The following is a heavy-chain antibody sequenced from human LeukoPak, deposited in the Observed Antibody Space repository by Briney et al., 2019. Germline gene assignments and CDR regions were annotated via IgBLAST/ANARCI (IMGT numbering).Heavy chain of an antibody. CDR3: ASQMLEWYGLDV. CDR1: GRSFTTYH. J-gene: IGHJ6*02. CDR2: VKTSAIT. Sequence: SETLSLTCAVSGRSFTTYHWSWIRQSPGEGLEWIGEVKTSAITKYNPSLESRVTISVDMSKNQFSLNLRSVTAADAAIYYCASQMLEWYGLDVWGQGTTVIVSS. D-gene: IGHD3-3*01. V-gene: IGHV4-34*01.